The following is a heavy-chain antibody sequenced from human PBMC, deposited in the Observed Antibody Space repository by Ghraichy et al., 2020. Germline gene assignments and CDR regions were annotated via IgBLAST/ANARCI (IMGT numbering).Heavy chain of an antibody. CDR1: GYTLTELS. Sequence: ASVKVSCKVSGYTLTELSMHWVRQAPGKGLEWMGGFDPEDGETIYAQKFQGRVTMTEDTSTDTAYMELSSLRSEDTAVHYCATLLSGTVPPGYEIFDYWGQGTLVTVSS. V-gene: IGHV1-24*01. CDR3: ATLLSGTVPPGYEIFDY. J-gene: IGHJ4*02. CDR2: FDPEDGET. D-gene: IGHD5-12*01.